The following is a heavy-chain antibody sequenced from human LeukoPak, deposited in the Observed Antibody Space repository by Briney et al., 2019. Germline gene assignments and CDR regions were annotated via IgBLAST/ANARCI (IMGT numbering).Heavy chain of an antibody. CDR2: IYYSGST. CDR3: ARDARGEALDY. D-gene: IGHD3-16*01. CDR1: GGSFSGYY. J-gene: IGHJ4*02. Sequence: SETLSLTCAVYGGSFSGYYWSWIRQHPGKGLEWIGYIYYSGSTCYNPSLKSRVTISIDTSKNQFSLKLSSVTAADTAVYYCARDARGEALDYWGQGTLVTVSS. V-gene: IGHV4-31*11.